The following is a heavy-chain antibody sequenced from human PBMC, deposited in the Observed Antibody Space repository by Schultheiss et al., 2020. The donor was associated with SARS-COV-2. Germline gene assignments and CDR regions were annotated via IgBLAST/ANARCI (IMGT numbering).Heavy chain of an antibody. CDR1: GFTVSSNY. J-gene: IGHJ4*02. CDR2: IYSGGST. D-gene: IGHD3-22*01. CDR3: FYYDSSGYKPLEY. V-gene: IGHV3-53*01. Sequence: GGSLRLSCAASGFTVSSNYMSWVRQAPGKGLEWVSVIYSGGSTYYADSVKGRFTISRDNAKNSLYLQMNSLKTEDTAVYYCFYYDSSGYKPLEYWGQGTLVTVS.